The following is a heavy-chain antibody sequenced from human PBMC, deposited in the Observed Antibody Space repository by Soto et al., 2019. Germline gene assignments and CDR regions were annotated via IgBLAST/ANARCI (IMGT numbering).Heavy chain of an antibody. V-gene: IGHV3-30*18. CDR3: AKDPAYYDFWSGYFDY. CDR2: ISYDGSNK. D-gene: IGHD3-3*01. CDR1: GFTFSSYG. J-gene: IGHJ4*02. Sequence: AGGSLRLSCAASGFTFSSYGMHWVRQAPGKGLEWVALISYDGSNKYYADSVKGRFTISRDNSKNTLYLQMNSLRAEDTAVYYCAKDPAYYDFWSGYFDYWGQGTLVTVSS.